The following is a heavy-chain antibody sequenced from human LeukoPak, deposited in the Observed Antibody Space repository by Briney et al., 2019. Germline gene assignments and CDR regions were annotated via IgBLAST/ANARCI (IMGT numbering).Heavy chain of an antibody. CDR2: ISSSGSTI. V-gene: IGHV3-48*03. D-gene: IGHD3-16*01. J-gene: IGHJ3*02. CDR3: ARAAPPSAYYDYVWGSGGDAFDI. CDR1: GFTFSSYE. Sequence: PGGSLRLSCAASGFTFSSYEMNWVRQAPGKGLEWVSYISSSGSTIYYADSVKGRFTISRDNAKNSLYLQMNSLRAEDTAVYYCARAAPPSAYYDYVWGSGGDAFDIWGQGTMVTVSS.